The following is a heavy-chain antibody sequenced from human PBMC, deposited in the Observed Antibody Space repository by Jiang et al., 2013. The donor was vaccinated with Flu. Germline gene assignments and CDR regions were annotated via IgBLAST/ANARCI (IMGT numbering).Heavy chain of an antibody. Sequence: GLVKPSQTLSLTCAMSGDSVSSNSANWNWIRQSPSRGLEWLGRTYYRSKWYNEYAVSVKSRISINPDTSKNQFSLQMNSVTLEDTAVYYCARSQWLDYDFDYWGQGTLVTVSS. D-gene: IGHD6-19*01. CDR1: GDSVSSNSAN. CDR3: ARSQWLDYDFDY. J-gene: IGHJ4*02. CDR2: TYYRSKWYN. V-gene: IGHV6-1*01.